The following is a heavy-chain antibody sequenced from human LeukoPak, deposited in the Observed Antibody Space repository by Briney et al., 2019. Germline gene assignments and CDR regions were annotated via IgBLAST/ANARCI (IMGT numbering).Heavy chain of an antibody. J-gene: IGHJ4*02. V-gene: IGHV3-30*18. CDR2: ISYDGINK. CDR1: GFTFSNYG. CDR3: AKDGYYGSGTYPDY. D-gene: IGHD3-10*01. Sequence: PGRSLRLSCAASGFTFSNYGMHWVRQAPGKGLEWVAVISYDGINKYYADSVKGRFTISRDNSKNTLYLQMNSLRPEDTAVYYCAKDGYYGSGTYPDYWGQGTLVTVSS.